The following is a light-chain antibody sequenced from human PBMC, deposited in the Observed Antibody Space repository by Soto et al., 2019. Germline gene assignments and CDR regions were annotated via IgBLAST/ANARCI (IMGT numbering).Light chain of an antibody. V-gene: IGKV1-12*01. J-gene: IGKJ4*01. CDR2: GAS. CDR3: QQANSYPLT. CDR1: QGISSW. Sequence: DIQMTQSPASVSASVGDRVTITCRASQGISSWLAWYQKKPGKAPKLLIYGASSLQSGVPSRFSGSGSGTDFTLTISSLQPEDFATYYCQQANSYPLTFGGGTKVEI.